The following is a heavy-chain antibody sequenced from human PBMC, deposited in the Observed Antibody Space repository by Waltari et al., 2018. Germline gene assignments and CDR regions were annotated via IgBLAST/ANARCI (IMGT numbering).Heavy chain of an antibody. Sequence: QVQLVESGGGVVQPGRSLSLSCDASGFTFSSYAIHWLAVISSDGSNKYYEDSGKGRFTISRENSKNTLYLQMNSLRAEDTAVYYCARDSARLQFSRVNLPRVGGLVDYWGQGTLVTVSS. CDR1: GFTFSSYA. CDR3: ARDSARLQFSRVNLPRVGGLVDY. V-gene: IGHV3-30*01. CDR2: ISSDGSNK. J-gene: IGHJ4*02. D-gene: IGHD5-12*01.